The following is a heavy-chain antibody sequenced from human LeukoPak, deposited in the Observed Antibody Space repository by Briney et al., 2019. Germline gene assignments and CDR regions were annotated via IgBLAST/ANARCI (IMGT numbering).Heavy chain of an antibody. V-gene: IGHV4-61*09. CDR3: ARERVGAVAWFDP. D-gene: IGHD1-26*01. J-gene: IGHJ5*02. Sequence: SSETLSLTCTVSGGSIRSGSYYWSCVRPPAGNGLEWIGHIYSSGRANYNPSLRSRVAMSLDASKNQFSLTLSSMTAADTAVYYCARERVGAVAWFDPWGQGTLVTVS. CDR1: GGSIRSGSYY. CDR2: IYSSGRA.